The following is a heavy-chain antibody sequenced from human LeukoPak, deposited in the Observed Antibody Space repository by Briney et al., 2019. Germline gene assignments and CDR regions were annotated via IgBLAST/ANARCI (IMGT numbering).Heavy chain of an antibody. CDR2: ISSSGSTI. CDR1: GFTCSSYE. CDR3: ARRYSSGWSYYYYYGMDV. Sequence: GGSLRLSCAASGFTCSSYEMNWVRQAPGKGLEWVSYISSSGSTIYYADSVKGRFTISRDNAKNSLYLQMNSLRAEDTAVYYCARRYSSGWSYYYYYGMDVWGQGTTVTVSS. D-gene: IGHD6-19*01. V-gene: IGHV3-48*03. J-gene: IGHJ6*02.